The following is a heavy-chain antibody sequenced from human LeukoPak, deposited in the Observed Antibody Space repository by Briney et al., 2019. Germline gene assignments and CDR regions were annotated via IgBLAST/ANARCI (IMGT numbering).Heavy chain of an antibody. J-gene: IGHJ4*02. CDR1: GGSISSSSNF. CDR2: ISYSGST. V-gene: IGHV4-39*01. CDR3: ARLTPYSGSPLGDY. D-gene: IGHD1-26*01. Sequence: SETLSLTCSVSGGSISSSSNFWGWIRQPPGKGLEWIGSISYSGSTYYNPSLKSRVTISVDTSKNQFSLKLSSVTAADTAVYYCARLTPYSGSPLGDYWGQGTLVTVSS.